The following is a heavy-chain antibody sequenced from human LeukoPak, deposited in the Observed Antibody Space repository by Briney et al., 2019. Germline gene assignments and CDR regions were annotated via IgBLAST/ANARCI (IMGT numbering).Heavy chain of an antibody. CDR3: ARADYYDSSGPGY. D-gene: IGHD3-22*01. Sequence: KPSETLSLTCTGSGGSISSSRYYWGWIRQPPGKGLEWIGSIYYSGTTYYNPSLKSRVTISVDMSKNQFSLKLSSVTAADTAVYYCARADYYDSSGPGYWGQGTLVTVSS. V-gene: IGHV4-39*07. CDR2: IYYSGTT. CDR1: GGSISSSRYY. J-gene: IGHJ4*02.